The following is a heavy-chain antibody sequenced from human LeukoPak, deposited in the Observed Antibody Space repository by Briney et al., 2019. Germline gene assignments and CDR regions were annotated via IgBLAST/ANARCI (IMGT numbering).Heavy chain of an antibody. V-gene: IGHV3-66*01. CDR3: ARVRVEQWLEIYYFDY. Sequence: GGSLRLSCAASGFTVSSNYMSWVRQAPGKGLEWVSVIYSGGSTYYADSVKGRFTISRDNSKNTLYLQMSSLRAEDTAVYDCARVRVEQWLEIYYFDYWGQGTLVTVSS. D-gene: IGHD6-19*01. CDR2: IYSGGST. J-gene: IGHJ4*02. CDR1: GFTVSSNY.